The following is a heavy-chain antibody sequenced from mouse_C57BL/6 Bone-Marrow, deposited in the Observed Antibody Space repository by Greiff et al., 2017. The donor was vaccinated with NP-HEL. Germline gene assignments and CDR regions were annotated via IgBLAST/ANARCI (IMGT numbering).Heavy chain of an antibody. CDR2: IDPSDSYT. CDR3: ARRFYYDYDGDWYSDV. V-gene: IGHV1-59*01. CDR1: GYTFTSYW. J-gene: IGHJ1*03. D-gene: IGHD2-4*01. Sequence: VQLQQSGAELVRPGTSVKLSCKASGYTFTSYWMHWVKQRPGQGLEWIGVIDPSDSYTNYNQKFKGKATLTVDTSSSTAYMQLSSLTSEDSAVYYCARRFYYDYDGDWYSDVWGTGTTVTVSS.